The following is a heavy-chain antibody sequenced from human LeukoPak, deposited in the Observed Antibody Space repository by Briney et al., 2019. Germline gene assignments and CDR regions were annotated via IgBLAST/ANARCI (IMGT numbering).Heavy chain of an antibody. Sequence: GGSLRLSCAASGFTLSSYWMSWVRQAPGKGLEWVANIKQDGSEEYYVDSVKGRFTISRDNAKNSLYLQMNSLRAEDTAVYYCARGPPYYDSIYYYYYMDVWGKGTTVTISS. CDR1: GFTLSSYW. D-gene: IGHD3-22*01. CDR3: ARGPPYYDSIYYYYYMDV. J-gene: IGHJ6*03. V-gene: IGHV3-7*01. CDR2: IKQDGSEE.